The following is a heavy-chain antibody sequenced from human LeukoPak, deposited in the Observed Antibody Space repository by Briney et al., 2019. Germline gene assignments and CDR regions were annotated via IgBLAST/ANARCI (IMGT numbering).Heavy chain of an antibody. Sequence: SETLSLTCTVSGGSISSGGYYWSWIRQHPGKGLEWIGYIYYSGSTNYNPSLKSRVTISVDTSKNQFSLKLSSVTAADTAVYYCARIAAAGTVDYWGQGTLVTVSS. CDR3: ARIAAAGTVDY. CDR2: IYYSGST. CDR1: GGSISSGGYY. D-gene: IGHD6-13*01. V-gene: IGHV4-61*08. J-gene: IGHJ4*02.